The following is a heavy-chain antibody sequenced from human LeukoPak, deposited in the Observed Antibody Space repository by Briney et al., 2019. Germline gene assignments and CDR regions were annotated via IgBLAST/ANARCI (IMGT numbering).Heavy chain of an antibody. CDR1: GDSVSSSSVA. V-gene: IGHV6-1*01. CDR3: ARDLGWFDP. J-gene: IGHJ5*02. Sequence: SQTLSLTCAISGDSVSSSSVAWNWIRQSPSRGLEWLGRTYYRSKWYSDYAVSVKSRITINPDTSKNQFSLQMNSVTPEDTAVYYCARDLGWFDPWGQGTLVTVSS. CDR2: TYYRSKWYS.